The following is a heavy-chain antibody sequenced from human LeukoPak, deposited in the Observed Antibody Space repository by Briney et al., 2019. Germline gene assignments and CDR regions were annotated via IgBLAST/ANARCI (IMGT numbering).Heavy chain of an antibody. Sequence: GASVKVSCKASGYTFTGYYMHWVRQATGQGLEWMGWINPNSGGTNYAQKFQGRVTMTRDTSISTAYMDLSRLRSDDTAVYYCAMDTAMLMFNYWGQGTLVTVSS. D-gene: IGHD5-18*01. V-gene: IGHV1-2*02. CDR1: GYTFTGYY. CDR3: AMDTAMLMFNY. J-gene: IGHJ4*02. CDR2: INPNSGGT.